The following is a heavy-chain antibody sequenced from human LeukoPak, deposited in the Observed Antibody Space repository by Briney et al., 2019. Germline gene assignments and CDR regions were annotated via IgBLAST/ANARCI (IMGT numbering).Heavy chain of an antibody. CDR3: ARRENYGSGSHYYYGMDV. D-gene: IGHD3-10*01. CDR1: GYSFTSYW. CDR2: IDPSDSYT. V-gene: IGHV5-10-1*01. J-gene: IGHJ6*04. Sequence: GASLRISYKGSGYSFTSYWISWVRPMPGKGLGWMGRIDPSDSYTNYSSSFQGHVTISADKSISTAYLQWSSLKASDTAMYYCARRENYGSGSHYYYGMDVWGKGTTVTVSS.